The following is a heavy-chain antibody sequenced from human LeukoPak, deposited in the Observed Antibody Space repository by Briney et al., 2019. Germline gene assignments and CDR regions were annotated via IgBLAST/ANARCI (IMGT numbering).Heavy chain of an antibody. V-gene: IGHV4-59*01. D-gene: IGHD3-22*01. CDR3: ARVSYYDSSGVPLFDP. J-gene: IGHJ5*02. CDR1: GGSISSYY. Sequence: SETLSLTCTVSGGSISSYYWSWIRQPPGKGLEWIGYIYYSGSTNYNPSLKSRVTISVDTSKNQFSLKLSSVTAADTAVYYCARVSYYDSSGVPLFDPWGQGTLVTVSS. CDR2: IYYSGST.